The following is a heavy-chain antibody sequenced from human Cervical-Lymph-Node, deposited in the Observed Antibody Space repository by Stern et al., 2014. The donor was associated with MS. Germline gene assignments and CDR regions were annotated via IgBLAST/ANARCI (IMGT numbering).Heavy chain of an antibody. CDR2: FYYSGTT. D-gene: IGHD2-2*01. J-gene: IGHJ6*02. CDR3: ARDHFTTSLDV. V-gene: IGHV4-31*03. Sequence: VQLLESGPGLVKPSQTLSLTCTVSGGSISSDNYYWTWIRPHPGQGLEWIGHFYYSGTTYYNPSLKSRVSITVDTSKNLFSLRLSSVTAADTAVYYCARDHFTTSLDVGGHGTTVTVS. CDR1: GGSISSDNYY.